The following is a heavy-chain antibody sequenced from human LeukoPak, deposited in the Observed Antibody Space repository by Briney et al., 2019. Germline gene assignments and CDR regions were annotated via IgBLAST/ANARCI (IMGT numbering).Heavy chain of an antibody. J-gene: IGHJ4*02. V-gene: IGHV1-3*01. CDR1: GGTFSSYA. CDR3: AREIAVAGTDY. CDR2: INAGNGNT. D-gene: IGHD6-19*01. Sequence: ASVKVSCKASGGTFSSYAISWVRQAPGQRLEWMGWINAGNGNTKYSQKFQGRVTITRDTSASTAYMELSSLRSEDTAVYYCAREIAVAGTDYWGQGTLVTVSS.